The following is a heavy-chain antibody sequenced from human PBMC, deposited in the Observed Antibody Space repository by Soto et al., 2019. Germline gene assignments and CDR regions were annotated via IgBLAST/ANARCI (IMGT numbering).Heavy chain of an antibody. CDR1: GFTFSASA. J-gene: IGHJ4*02. V-gene: IGHV3-73*01. CDR3: TRLRVSGDFDY. CDR2: IRTKGDAYAT. D-gene: IGHD3-10*01. Sequence: GGSLRLSCAASGFTFSASAMHWVRQASGKGLEWVGRIRTKGDAYATAYAESVKGRFSISRDDAQNTAYLQMNSLKTEDTAVYYCTRLRVSGDFDYWGQGTLVTVSS.